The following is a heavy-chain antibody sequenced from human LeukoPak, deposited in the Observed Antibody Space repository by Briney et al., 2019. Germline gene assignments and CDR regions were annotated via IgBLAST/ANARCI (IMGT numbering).Heavy chain of an antibody. Sequence: PGGSLRLSCAASRFSFSAYPMGWVRRAPGKGLEWVSGISASGDVTFHADPVKGRFTISRDNSKNTLYLQMNSLRAEDTAVYYCARAAGTAGAFDIWGQGTMVTVSS. CDR3: ARAAGTAGAFDI. CDR2: ISASGDVT. V-gene: IGHV3-23*01. J-gene: IGHJ3*02. D-gene: IGHD6-13*01. CDR1: RFSFSAYP.